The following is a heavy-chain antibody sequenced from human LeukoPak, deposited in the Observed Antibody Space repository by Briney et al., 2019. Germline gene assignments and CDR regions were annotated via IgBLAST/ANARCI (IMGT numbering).Heavy chain of an antibody. CDR3: ARPPGTSPCFDY. V-gene: IGHV3-74*01. CDR1: GFTFSNYW. D-gene: IGHD1-1*01. CDR2: NVDGSAT. J-gene: IGHJ4*02. Sequence: GGSLRLSCAVSGFTFSNYWMHWVRQAPGEGLVWVARNVDGSATAYTDSVKGRFTISRDNAKNTVYLQMNSLRTEDTAVYFCARPPGTSPCFDYWGQGTLVTVSS.